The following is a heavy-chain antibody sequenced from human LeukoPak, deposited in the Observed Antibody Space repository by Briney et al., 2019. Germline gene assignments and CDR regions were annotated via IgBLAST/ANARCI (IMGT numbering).Heavy chain of an antibody. V-gene: IGHV3-21*01. Sequence: PGGSLRLSSAASGFTFRSYSRNWVRQAPGKGLEWVSSISSSSSYIYYADSVKDRFTISRDNAKNSLYLQMNSLRAEDTAVYYCARDPSSYYYDGSGQLNWFDPWGQGTLVTVSS. CDR1: GFTFRSYS. D-gene: IGHD3-22*01. J-gene: IGHJ5*02. CDR2: ISSSSSYI. CDR3: ARDPSSYYYDGSGQLNWFDP.